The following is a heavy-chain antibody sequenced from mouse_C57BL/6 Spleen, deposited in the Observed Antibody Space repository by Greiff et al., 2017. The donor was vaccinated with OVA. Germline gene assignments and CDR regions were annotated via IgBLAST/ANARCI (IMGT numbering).Heavy chain of an antibody. V-gene: IGHV5-17*01. Sequence: EVHLVESGGGLVKPGGSLKLSCAASGFTFSDYGMHWVRQAPEKGLEWVAYISSGSSTIYYADTVKGRFTISRDNAKNTLFLQMTSLRSEDTAMYYCARREDFEGYFDVWGTGTTVTVSS. CDR2: ISSGSSTI. CDR1: GFTFSDYG. J-gene: IGHJ1*03. CDR3: ARREDFEGYFDV.